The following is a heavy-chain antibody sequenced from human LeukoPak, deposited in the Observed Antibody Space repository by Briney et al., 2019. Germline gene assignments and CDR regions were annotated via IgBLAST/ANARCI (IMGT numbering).Heavy chain of an antibody. D-gene: IGHD3-9*01. CDR3: AIVLTGVIDY. CDR1: GFTVSSNY. J-gene: IGHJ4*02. CDR2: IYSGGST. Sequence: GGSLRLSCAASGFTVSSNYMSWVRQAPWKGLEWVSVIYSGGSTYYADSVKGRFTISRDNSKNTLYLQMNSLRAEDTAVYYCAIVLTGVIDYWGQGTLVTVSS. V-gene: IGHV3-53*01.